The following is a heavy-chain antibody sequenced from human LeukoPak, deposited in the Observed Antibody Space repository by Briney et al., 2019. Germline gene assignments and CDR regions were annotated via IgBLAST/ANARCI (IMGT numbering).Heavy chain of an antibody. CDR3: AKSLGSQDY. D-gene: IGHD6-19*01. J-gene: IGHJ4*02. Sequence: GGSLRLSCAASGFTFSSSWMHWVRQAPGKGLVWVSRINTDGRTTTYADSVKGRFTIPRDNAKSTVYLQMNSLRPEDTALYYCAKSLGSQDYWGQGTLVTVSS. CDR2: INTDGRTT. V-gene: IGHV3-74*01. CDR1: GFTFSSSW.